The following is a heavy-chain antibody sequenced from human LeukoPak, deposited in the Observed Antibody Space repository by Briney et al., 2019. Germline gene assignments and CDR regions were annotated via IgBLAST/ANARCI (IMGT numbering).Heavy chain of an antibody. CDR1: GFIFSRYA. CDR3: AKKSRDGYNPFDY. J-gene: IGHJ4*02. D-gene: IGHD5-24*01. Sequence: PGGSLRLSCAASGFIFSRYAMSWVRQAPGKGLEWVCGISSGGESPYFADSVRGRFTISRDNSKNTLYLEINSLRAEDTAVYSCAKKSRDGYNPFDYLGQGTLVTVSS. CDR2: ISSGGESP. V-gene: IGHV3-23*01.